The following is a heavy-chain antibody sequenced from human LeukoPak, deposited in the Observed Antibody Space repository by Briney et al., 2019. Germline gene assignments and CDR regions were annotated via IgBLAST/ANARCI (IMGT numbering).Heavy chain of an antibody. Sequence: GGSLRLSCAASGFTFSDYDMHWVRQAPGKGLEWVAVISYDGSSEYYTDSVKGRFTISRDNSKNTLYLQMNSLRAEDTAVYYCARQLDDYFDYWGQGTLVTVSS. V-gene: IGHV3-30-3*01. D-gene: IGHD5-18*01. CDR2: ISYDGSSE. CDR1: GFTFSDYD. J-gene: IGHJ4*02. CDR3: ARQLDDYFDY.